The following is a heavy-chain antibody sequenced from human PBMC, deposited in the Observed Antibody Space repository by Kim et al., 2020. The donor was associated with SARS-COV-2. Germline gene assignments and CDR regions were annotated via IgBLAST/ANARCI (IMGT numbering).Heavy chain of an antibody. D-gene: IGHD4-17*01. Sequence: GGSLRLSCATSGFTFSSYWMHWVRQAPFNFPFFFSHINNYVSNTTYSNSVKGRFTISRDNARNTLYLQMNSLRAEDTAVYYCASRVTTSFDYWGQGTMVTV. CDR1: GFTFSSYW. CDR3: ASRVTTSFDY. V-gene: IGHV3-74*01. J-gene: IGHJ4*02. CDR2: INNYVSNT.